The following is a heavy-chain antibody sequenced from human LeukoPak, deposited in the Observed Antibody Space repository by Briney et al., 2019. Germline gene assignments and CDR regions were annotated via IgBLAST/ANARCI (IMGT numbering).Heavy chain of an antibody. CDR2: INQSGST. CDR3: ARVPYYDSSPPI. Sequence: SETLSLTCAVYGGSFSGYYWSWIRQPPGKGLEWIGEINQSGSTNYNPSLKSRVTISVDTSKNQFSLKLSSVTAADTAVYYCARVPYYDSSPPIWGQGTMVTVSS. CDR1: GGSFSGYY. V-gene: IGHV4-34*01. D-gene: IGHD3-22*01. J-gene: IGHJ3*02.